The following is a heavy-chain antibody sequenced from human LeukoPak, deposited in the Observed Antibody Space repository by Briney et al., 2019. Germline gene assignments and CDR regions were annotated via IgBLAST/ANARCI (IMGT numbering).Heavy chain of an antibody. CDR3: ARDMDTAMVTQDY. Sequence: GGSLRLSCAASGFTVSSNYMSWVRQAPGKGLEWVSVIYSGGSTYYADSVKGRFTISRDNAKNSLYLQMNSLRAEDTAVYYCARDMDTAMVTQDYWGQGTLVTVSS. CDR1: GFTVSSNY. V-gene: IGHV3-66*01. CDR2: IYSGGST. D-gene: IGHD5-18*01. J-gene: IGHJ4*02.